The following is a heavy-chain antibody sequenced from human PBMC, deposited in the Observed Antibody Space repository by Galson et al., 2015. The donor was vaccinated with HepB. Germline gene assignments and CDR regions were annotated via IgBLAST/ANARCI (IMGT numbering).Heavy chain of an antibody. J-gene: IGHJ4*02. D-gene: IGHD6-19*01. V-gene: IGHV3-21*01. CDR1: GFTFSSYS. Sequence: SLRLSCAASGFTFSSYSMNWVRQAPGKGLEWVSSISSSSSYIYYADSVKGRFTISRDNAKNSLYLQMNSLRAEDTAVYYCARGGGIAVAGTYYWGQGTLVTVSS. CDR3: ARGGGIAVAGTYY. CDR2: ISSSSSYI.